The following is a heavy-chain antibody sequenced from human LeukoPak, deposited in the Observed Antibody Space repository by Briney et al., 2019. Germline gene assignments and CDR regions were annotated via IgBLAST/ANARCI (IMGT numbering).Heavy chain of an antibody. CDR2: IKQDGSEK. J-gene: IGHJ4*02. CDR1: GFTSSSYA. CDR3: AKDRVITIFGVLTY. V-gene: IGHV3-7*01. D-gene: IGHD3-3*01. Sequence: PGRSLRLSCAASGFTSSSYAMHWVRQAPGKGLEWVATIKQDGSEKYYVDSVKGRFTISRDNAKNSLYLQMNSLRAEDTALYYCAKDRVITIFGVLTYWGQGTLVTVSS.